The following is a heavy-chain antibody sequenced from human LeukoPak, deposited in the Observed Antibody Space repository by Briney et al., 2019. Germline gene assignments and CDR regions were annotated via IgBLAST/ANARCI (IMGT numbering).Heavy chain of an antibody. J-gene: IGHJ5*02. V-gene: IGHV4-59*11. CDR1: GSSISSHY. Sequence: SETLSLTCSVSGSSISSHYWSWIRQPPGKGLEWIGYIYYSGSTNYNPSLKSRVTISVDTSKNQFSLKLSSVTAADTAVYYCARAPPLGYCSGNRCYSMVWFDPWGQGTLVTVSS. D-gene: IGHD2-15*01. CDR3: ARAPPLGYCSGNRCYSMVWFDP. CDR2: IYYSGST.